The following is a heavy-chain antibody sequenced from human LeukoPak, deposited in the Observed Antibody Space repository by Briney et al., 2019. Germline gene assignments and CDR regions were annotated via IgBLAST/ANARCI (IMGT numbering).Heavy chain of an antibody. CDR1: GGTFSSYA. V-gene: IGHV1-69*05. CDR3: ASGRGARGDYFDY. J-gene: IGHJ4*02. Sequence: ASVKVSCKASGGTFSSYAINWVRQAPGQGLEWMGRIVPIFGTANYAQKFQGRVTITTDESTSTAYMELSSLRSEDTAVYYCASGRGARGDYFDYWGQGTLVTVSS. D-gene: IGHD4/OR15-4a*01. CDR2: IVPIFGTA.